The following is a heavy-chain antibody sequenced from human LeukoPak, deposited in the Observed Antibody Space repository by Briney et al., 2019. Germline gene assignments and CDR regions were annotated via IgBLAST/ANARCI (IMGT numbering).Heavy chain of an antibody. CDR2: ISSSRRTI. Sequence: PGGSLRLSCAASGFTFSSYNINWVRQAPGKGLEWVSYISSSRRTISYADSVKGRFTISRDNAKNSLYLQMNSLRAEDTAVYYCARDPGAFRGLHYANYYSMDVWGKGTTVTVSS. CDR3: ARDPGAFRGLHYANYYSMDV. V-gene: IGHV3-48*01. D-gene: IGHD3-10*01. CDR1: GFTFSSYN. J-gene: IGHJ6*03.